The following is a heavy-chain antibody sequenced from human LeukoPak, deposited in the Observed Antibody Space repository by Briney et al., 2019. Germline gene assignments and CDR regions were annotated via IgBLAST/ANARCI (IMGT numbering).Heavy chain of an antibody. CDR3: ARATPYCSGGSCYSENTLIDY. Sequence: SETVSLTCTVSGGSISSGDYYWSWIRQHPGKGLEWIGEINHSGSTNYNPSLKSRDTISVDTSKNQFSLKLSSVTAADTAVYYCARATPYCSGGSCYSENTLIDYWGQGTLVTVSS. D-gene: IGHD2-15*01. CDR2: INHSGST. V-gene: IGHV4-39*07. CDR1: GGSISSGDYY. J-gene: IGHJ4*02.